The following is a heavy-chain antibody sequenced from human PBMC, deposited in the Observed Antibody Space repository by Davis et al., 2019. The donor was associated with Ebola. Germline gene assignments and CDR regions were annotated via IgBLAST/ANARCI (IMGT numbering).Heavy chain of an antibody. Sequence: MPSETLSLTCTVTGGSVSTDNYYWTWIRQPPGKGLEWIGFIYHGGYTTYNPSLKSRVTMSVDTSNNQFSLKLSSVTAADTAVYYCARAQGRYSGYVDPWGQGTLVTVSS. D-gene: IGHD5-12*01. CDR2: IYHGGYT. CDR3: ARAQGRYSGYVDP. CDR1: GGSVSTDNYY. J-gene: IGHJ5*02. V-gene: IGHV4-61*01.